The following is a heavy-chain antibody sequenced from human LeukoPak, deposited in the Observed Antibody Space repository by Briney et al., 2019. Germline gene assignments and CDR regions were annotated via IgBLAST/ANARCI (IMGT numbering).Heavy chain of an antibody. CDR1: GFTVSSNY. D-gene: IGHD1-14*01. J-gene: IGHJ6*02. Sequence: GGSLRLSCAASGFTVSSNYVSWVRQAPGKGLEWVSVIYSGGSTYYADSVKGRFTISRDNSKNTLYLQMHSLRAEDTTVYYCARITPAYYYGMDVWGQGTTVTVSS. V-gene: IGHV3-66*01. CDR3: ARITPAYYYGMDV. CDR2: IYSGGST.